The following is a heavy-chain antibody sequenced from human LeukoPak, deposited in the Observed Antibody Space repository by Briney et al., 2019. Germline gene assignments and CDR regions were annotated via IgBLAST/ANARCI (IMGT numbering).Heavy chain of an antibody. CDR3: ARARTSGTYYFDY. CDR1: GFTFSSYD. Sequence: GGSLRLSCAASGFTFSSYDMHWVRQATAKGLEWVSGISTAGDTYYAGSVKGRFTISRENAKSSLYLQMNSLRAGDTGVYYCARARTSGTYYFDYWGQGALVTVSS. V-gene: IGHV3-13*04. D-gene: IGHD1-26*01. J-gene: IGHJ4*02. CDR2: ISTAGDT.